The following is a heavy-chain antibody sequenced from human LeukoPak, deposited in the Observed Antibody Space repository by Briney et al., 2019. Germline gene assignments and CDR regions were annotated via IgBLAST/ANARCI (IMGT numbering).Heavy chain of an antibody. J-gene: IGHJ6*02. CDR2: IIPVFGTA. CDR1: GGTLSSYA. D-gene: IGHD2-2*01. Sequence: SVKVSCKASGGTLSSYAISWVRQAPGQGLEWMGGIIPVFGTANYAQKFQGRVTITADESTSTAYMELSSLRSEDTAVYYCARAGYCSSTSCYGLGYYYYGMDVWGQGTTVTVSS. CDR3: ARAGYCSSTSCYGLGYYYYGMDV. V-gene: IGHV1-69*13.